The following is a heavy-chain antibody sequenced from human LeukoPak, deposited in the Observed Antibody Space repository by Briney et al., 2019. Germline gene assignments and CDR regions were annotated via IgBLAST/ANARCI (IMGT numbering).Heavy chain of an antibody. D-gene: IGHD3-10*01. V-gene: IGHV3-30-3*01. CDR3: ARLPSLLLWFGEAQAYFDY. Sequence: GGSLRLSCAASGFTFSSYAMHWVRQAPGKGLEWVAVISYDGSNKYYADSVKGRFTISRDNSKNTLYLQMNSLRAEDTAVYYCARLPSLLLWFGEAQAYFDYWGQGTLVTVSS. J-gene: IGHJ4*02. CDR1: GFTFSSYA. CDR2: ISYDGSNK.